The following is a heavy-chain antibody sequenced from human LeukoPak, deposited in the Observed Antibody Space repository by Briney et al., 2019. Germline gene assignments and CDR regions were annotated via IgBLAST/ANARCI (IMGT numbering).Heavy chain of an antibody. CDR3: ARSITVVGAYFEY. CDR1: GFIVSNNY. Sequence: PGGPLRLSCAVSGFIVSNNYMNCVREAPGRGVEGGSVIYIGGSTKYADSVKGRFTISRDNSTNTLYLQMHSLGAEDAAVYYCARSITVVGAYFEYWGKGTLVSVSS. J-gene: IGHJ4*02. V-gene: IGHV3-53*01. CDR2: IYIGGST. D-gene: IGHD6-19*01.